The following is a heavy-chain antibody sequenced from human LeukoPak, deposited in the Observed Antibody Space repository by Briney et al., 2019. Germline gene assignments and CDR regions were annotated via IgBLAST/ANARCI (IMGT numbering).Heavy chain of an antibody. Sequence: PSETLSLTCPVSGGSISSSSYYWGWIRQPPGKGLEWIGSIYYSGSTYYNPSLKSRVTISVDTSKNQFSLKLSSVTAADTAVYYCARLVREIVVVPAAIPGDDAFDIWGQGTMVTVSS. CDR1: GGSISSSSYY. J-gene: IGHJ3*02. D-gene: IGHD2-2*01. CDR3: ARLVREIVVVPAAIPGDDAFDI. V-gene: IGHV4-39*01. CDR2: IYYSGST.